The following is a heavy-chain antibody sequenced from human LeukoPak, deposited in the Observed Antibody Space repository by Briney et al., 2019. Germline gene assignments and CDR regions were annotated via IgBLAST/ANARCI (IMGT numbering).Heavy chain of an antibody. D-gene: IGHD5-18*01. CDR2: SSGSGGST. V-gene: IGHV3-23*01. CDR1: GFTFSSYG. CDR3: AKDHRIYPTLGYSYGLDY. Sequence: GGSLRLSCVVSGFTFSSYGMSWVRQAPGKGLEWVSGSSGSGGSTYYADSVKGRFTISRDNSKNTLYLQMNSLRAEDTAVYYCAKDHRIYPTLGYSYGLDYWGQGTLVTVSS. J-gene: IGHJ4*02.